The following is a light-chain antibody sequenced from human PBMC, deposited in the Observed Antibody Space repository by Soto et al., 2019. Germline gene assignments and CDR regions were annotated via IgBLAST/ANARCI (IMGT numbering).Light chain of an antibody. CDR1: SSDVGGYNF. CDR3: SSYAGTNNVI. Sequence: QSALTQPPSSSGSPGQSVTISCTGTSSDVGGYNFFSWYQQHPGKAPKLMIYDVSKRPSGVPDRFSGSKSGNTASLTVSGLQADDESDYYCSSYAGTNNVIFGGGTKLTVL. J-gene: IGLJ2*01. V-gene: IGLV2-8*01. CDR2: DVS.